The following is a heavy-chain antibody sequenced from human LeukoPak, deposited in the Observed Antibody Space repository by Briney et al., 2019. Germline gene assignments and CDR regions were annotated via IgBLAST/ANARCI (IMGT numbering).Heavy chain of an antibody. Sequence: PGGSLRLSCAASGFTFSNAWMSWVRQAPRKGLEWVGRIKSKTDGGTTDYAAPVKGRFTISRDDSKNTLYLQMNSLKTEDTAVYYCTILEWLLSPFYYYYYYMDVWGKGTTVTVSS. J-gene: IGHJ6*03. V-gene: IGHV3-15*01. CDR3: TILEWLLSPFYYYYYYMDV. CDR1: GFTFSNAW. D-gene: IGHD3-3*01. CDR2: IKSKTDGGTT.